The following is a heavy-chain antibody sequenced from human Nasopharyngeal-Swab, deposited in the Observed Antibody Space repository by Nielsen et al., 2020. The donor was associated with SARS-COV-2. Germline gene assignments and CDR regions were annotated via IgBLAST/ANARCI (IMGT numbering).Heavy chain of an antibody. Sequence: LSLTCAASGFTFSSYGMHWVRQAPGKGLEWVAVISYDGSNKYYADSVKGRFTISRDNSKNTLYLQMNSLRAEDTAVYYCAKDSGVAVAVSWFDPWGQGALVTVSS. CDR2: ISYDGSNK. V-gene: IGHV3-30*18. D-gene: IGHD6-19*01. J-gene: IGHJ5*02. CDR3: AKDSGVAVAVSWFDP. CDR1: GFTFSSYG.